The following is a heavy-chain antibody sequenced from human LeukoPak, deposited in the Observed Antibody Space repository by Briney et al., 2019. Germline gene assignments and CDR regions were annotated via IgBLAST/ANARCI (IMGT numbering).Heavy chain of an antibody. CDR3: ARDRAPYGSGSADASDI. CDR1: GFTFSSYS. Sequence: KSGGSLRLSCAASGFTFSSYSMNWVRQAPGKGLEWVSSISSSSSYIYYADSVKGRFTISRDNAKNSLYLQMNSLRAEDTAVYYCARDRAPYGSGSADASDIWGQGTMVTVSS. CDR2: ISSSSSYI. J-gene: IGHJ3*02. V-gene: IGHV3-21*01. D-gene: IGHD3-10*01.